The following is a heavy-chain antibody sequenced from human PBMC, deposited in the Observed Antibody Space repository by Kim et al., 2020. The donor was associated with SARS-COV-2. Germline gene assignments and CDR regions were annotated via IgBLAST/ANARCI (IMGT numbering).Heavy chain of an antibody. Sequence: SETLSLTCTVSGGSISSSSYYWGWIRQPPGKGLEWIGSIYYSGSTYYNPSLKSRVTISVDTSKNQFSLKLSSVTAADTAVYYCARQIQLWEYYFDYWGQGTLVTVSS. D-gene: IGHD5-18*01. V-gene: IGHV4-39*01. J-gene: IGHJ4*02. CDR2: IYYSGST. CDR1: GGSISSSSYY. CDR3: ARQIQLWEYYFDY.